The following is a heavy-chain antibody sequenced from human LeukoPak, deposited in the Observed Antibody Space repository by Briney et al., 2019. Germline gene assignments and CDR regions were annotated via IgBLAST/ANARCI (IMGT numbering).Heavy chain of an antibody. J-gene: IGHJ4*02. Sequence: PSETLSLTCTVSGDSIRSDHWSWIRQPPGKGLEWIGYIYHSATTNYNPSLESRVTLSLDTSKNQFSLRLTSVTAADTAIYYCARTLGMTGVGGWNYYFDYWGQGSLVTVSS. D-gene: IGHD6-19*01. V-gene: IGHV4-59*08. CDR2: IYHSATT. CDR3: ARTLGMTGVGGWNYYFDY. CDR1: GDSIRSDH.